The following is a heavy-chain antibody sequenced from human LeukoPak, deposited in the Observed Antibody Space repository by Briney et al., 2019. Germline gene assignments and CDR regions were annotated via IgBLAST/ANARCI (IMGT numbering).Heavy chain of an antibody. D-gene: IGHD3-16*01. Sequence: GGSLRLSCVASGFTFSSHWMHWVRQVPGKGLMWVSRINGDGSRIHYGDPVKGRFTISRDNAKNTLYLQMTSLRGDDTAIYFCARDALGGRTKFDSWGRGSLVTVSS. CDR2: INGDGSRI. CDR1: GFTFSSHW. J-gene: IGHJ4*01. V-gene: IGHV3-74*01. CDR3: ARDALGGRTKFDS.